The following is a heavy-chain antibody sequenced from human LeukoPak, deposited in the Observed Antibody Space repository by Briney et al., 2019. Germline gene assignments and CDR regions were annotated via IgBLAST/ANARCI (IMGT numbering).Heavy chain of an antibody. V-gene: IGHV3-23*01. CDR2: ISASIGYT. CDR1: GFTFSNFA. CDR3: AKDQAGAAAD. J-gene: IGHJ4*02. Sequence: GGSLRLSCAASGFTFSNFAMSWVRQAPGKGLEWVSTISASIGYTYYADSVKGRFTISRDNSKNTLYLQMNSLRAEDTAVYYCAKDQAGAAADCGQGTLVTVSS. D-gene: IGHD6-13*01.